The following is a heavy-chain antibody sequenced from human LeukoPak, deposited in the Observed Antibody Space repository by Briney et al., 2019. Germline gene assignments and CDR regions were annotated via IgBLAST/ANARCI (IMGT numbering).Heavy chain of an antibody. V-gene: IGHV4-59*12. CDR2: IYYSGST. Sequence: SETLSLTCTVSGGSISSYYWSWIRQPPGKGLEWIGYIYYSGSTNYNPSLKSRVTISVDTSKNQFSLKLSSVTAADTAVCYCARDPGGNSGYSWFDPWGQGTLVTVSS. J-gene: IGHJ5*02. D-gene: IGHD4-23*01. CDR1: GGSISSYY. CDR3: ARDPGGNSGYSWFDP.